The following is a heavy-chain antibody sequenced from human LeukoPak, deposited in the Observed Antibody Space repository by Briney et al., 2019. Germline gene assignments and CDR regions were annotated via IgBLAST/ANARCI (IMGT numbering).Heavy chain of an antibody. CDR3: ARGSYYYDSSGYYYYFDY. J-gene: IGHJ4*02. CDR1: GGSISSYY. Sequence: PSETLSLTCTVSGGSISSYYWSWIRQPAGKGLEWIRRIYTSGSTNYNPSLKSRVTMSVDTSRNQFSLKLSSVTAADTAVYYCARGSYYYDSSGYYYYFDYWGQGTLVTVSS. CDR2: IYTSGST. V-gene: IGHV4-4*07. D-gene: IGHD3-22*01.